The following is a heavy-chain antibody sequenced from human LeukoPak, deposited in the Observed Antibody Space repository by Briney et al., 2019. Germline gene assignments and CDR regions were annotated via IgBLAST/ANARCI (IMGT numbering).Heavy chain of an antibody. V-gene: IGHV4-28*01. Sequence: SDTLSLTCAVSGYSISSNNWWGWIRQPPGKGLEWIGYIYYSGTSYYTPSLKSRATMSIVTSKNQFSLKVTSVTAVDTAVYYCARTYCTSTSCYVDYWGQGTLVTVSS. CDR1: GYSISSNNW. J-gene: IGHJ4*02. CDR2: IYYSGTS. CDR3: ARTYCTSTSCYVDY. D-gene: IGHD2-2*01.